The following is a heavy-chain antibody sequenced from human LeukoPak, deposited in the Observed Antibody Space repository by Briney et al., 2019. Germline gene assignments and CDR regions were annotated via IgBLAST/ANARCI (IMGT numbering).Heavy chain of an antibody. D-gene: IGHD5-12*01. CDR3: ARRYSGFDY. V-gene: IGHV3-7*01. CDR1: GFTFRDYW. CDR2: VKQDGTEK. J-gene: IGHJ4*02. Sequence: GGSLRLSCEASGFTFRDYWMTWVRQAPGKGLEWVANVKQDGTEKFYVDSVKGRFTISRDNSKNMVYLQMNSLRDEDTAVYYCARRYSGFDYWGQGTLVTVSS.